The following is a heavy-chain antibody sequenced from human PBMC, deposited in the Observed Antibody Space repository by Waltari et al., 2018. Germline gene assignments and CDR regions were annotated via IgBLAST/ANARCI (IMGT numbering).Heavy chain of an antibody. Sequence: QVQLQESGPGLVKPSETLSLTCTVSGGSISSYYWSWIRPPPGKGLEWIGYIYYSGSTNYNPSLKSRVTISVDTSKNQFSLKLSSVTAADTAVYYCARGPDYYDSSGYYDAFDIWGQGTMVTVSS. CDR1: GGSISSYY. J-gene: IGHJ3*02. CDR3: ARGPDYYDSSGYYDAFDI. D-gene: IGHD3-22*01. V-gene: IGHV4-59*01. CDR2: IYYSGST.